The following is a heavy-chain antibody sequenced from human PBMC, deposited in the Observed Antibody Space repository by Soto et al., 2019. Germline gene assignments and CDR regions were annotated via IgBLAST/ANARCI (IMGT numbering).Heavy chain of an antibody. CDR3: ARDRITIFGVVIPMDV. V-gene: IGHV4-61*08. D-gene: IGHD3-3*01. J-gene: IGHJ6*02. CDR1: GGSISSGGYS. CDR2: IYYSGST. Sequence: KPSETLSLTCAVSGGSISSGGYSWSWIRQPPGKGLEWIGYIYYSGSTNYNPSLKSRVTISVDTSKNQFSLKLSSVTAADTAVYYCARDRITIFGVVIPMDVWGQGTTVTVSS.